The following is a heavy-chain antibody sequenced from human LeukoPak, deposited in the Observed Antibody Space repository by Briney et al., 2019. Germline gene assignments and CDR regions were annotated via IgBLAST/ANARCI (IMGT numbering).Heavy chain of an antibody. CDR1: GFTFTNAW. CDR2: IKSKTDGGTT. CDR3: AKTYVWYYFDY. V-gene: IGHV3-15*01. J-gene: IGHJ4*02. Sequence: PGGSLRLSCAASGFTFTNAWMSWVRQAPGKGLEWVGRIKSKTDGGTTDYAAPVKGRFTISRDDSKNTLYLQMNSLRAEDTAVYYCAKTYVWYYFDYWGQGILVTVSS. D-gene: IGHD3-16*01.